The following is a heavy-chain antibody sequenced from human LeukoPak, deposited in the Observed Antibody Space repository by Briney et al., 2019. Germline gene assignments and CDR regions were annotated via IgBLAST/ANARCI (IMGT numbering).Heavy chain of an antibody. CDR3: ARVDVVVAALDY. D-gene: IGHD2-15*01. CDR2: ISWNSGSI. V-gene: IGHV3-9*01. J-gene: IGHJ4*02. Sequence: GRSLRLSCAASGFTFDDYAMHWVRQAPGKGLEWVSGISWNSGSIGYADSVKGRFTISRDNAKNSLYLQMNSLRAEDTAFYYCARVDVVVAALDYWGQGTLVTVSS. CDR1: GFTFDDYA.